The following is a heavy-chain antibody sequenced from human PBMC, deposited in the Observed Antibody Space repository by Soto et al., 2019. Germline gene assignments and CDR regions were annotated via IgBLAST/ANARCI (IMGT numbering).Heavy chain of an antibody. Sequence: PSETLSLTCTVSGGSISSGGYYWSWIRQHPGKGLEWIGYIYYSGSTYYNPSLKSRVTISVDTSKNQFSLKLSSVTAADTAVYYCATLSSNCGGDCDWLDPGGQGTLVTVYS. CDR2: IYYSGST. J-gene: IGHJ5*02. CDR1: GGSISSGGYY. CDR3: ATLSSNCGGDCDWLDP. D-gene: IGHD2-21*02. V-gene: IGHV4-31*03.